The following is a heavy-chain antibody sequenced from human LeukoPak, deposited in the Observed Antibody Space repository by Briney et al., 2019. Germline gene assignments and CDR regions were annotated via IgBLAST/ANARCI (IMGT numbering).Heavy chain of an antibody. D-gene: IGHD6-13*01. CDR1: GYTFTDYY. Sequence: ASVKVSCKVSGYTFTDYYMHWVQHAPGKGLEWMGLVDPEDGETIYAEKFQVRVTITADTSTDTAYMELSSLRSEDTAVYYCASGIAAAGTWGQGTLVTVSS. J-gene: IGHJ5*02. CDR3: ASGIAAAGT. CDR2: VDPEDGET. V-gene: IGHV1-69-2*01.